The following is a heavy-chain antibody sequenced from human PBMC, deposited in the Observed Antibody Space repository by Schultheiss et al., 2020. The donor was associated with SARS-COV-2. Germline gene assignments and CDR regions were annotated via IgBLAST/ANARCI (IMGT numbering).Heavy chain of an antibody. V-gene: IGHV4-34*01. CDR1: GGSFSGYY. J-gene: IGHJ4*02. CDR2: INHSGST. CDR3: ARGPSFDY. Sequence: SETLSLTCAVYGGSFSGYYWSWIRQPPGKGLEWIGEINHSGSTNYNPSLKSRVTMSVDTSKNQFSLKLSSVTAADTAVYYCARGPSFDYWGQGTLVTVSS.